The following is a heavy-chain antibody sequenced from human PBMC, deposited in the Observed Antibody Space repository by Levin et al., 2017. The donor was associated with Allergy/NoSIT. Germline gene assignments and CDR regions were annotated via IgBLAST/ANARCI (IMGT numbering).Heavy chain of an antibody. J-gene: IGHJ4*02. CDR2: ISGSGGDI. CDR1: GFSFTGYA. Sequence: LSLTCVASGFSFTGYAMTWVRQTPGRGLEWVAEISGSGGDIYYADSVKGRFTISKDKSKNTLYLQMKSLRVEDTATYFCAKGVERSWIRAGAFDYWGQGTLVTVSS. V-gene: IGHV3-23*01. D-gene: IGHD2-15*01. CDR3: AKGVERSWIRAGAFDY.